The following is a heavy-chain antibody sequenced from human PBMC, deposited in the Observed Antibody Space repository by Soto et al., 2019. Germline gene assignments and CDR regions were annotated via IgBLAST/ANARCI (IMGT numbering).Heavy chain of an antibody. D-gene: IGHD6-19*01. CDR1: GYTFTSYA. J-gene: IGHJ4*02. V-gene: IGHV1-3*01. CDR3: ARESPPPNSSGWYRCSIDY. CDR2: INAGNGNT. Sequence: QVQLVQSGAEVKKPGASVKVSCKASGYTFTSYAMHWVRQAPGQRLEWMGWINAGNGNTKYSQKFHGSVTITRDATASTAYMELSSLRSEDTAVYYCARESPPPNSSGWYRCSIDYWGQGTLVTVSS.